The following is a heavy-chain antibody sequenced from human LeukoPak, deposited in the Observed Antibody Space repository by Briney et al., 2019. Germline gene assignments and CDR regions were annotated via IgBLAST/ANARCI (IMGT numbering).Heavy chain of an antibody. CDR1: GGSISSSSYY. CDR3: ARMFYFDTSGKFDY. D-gene: IGHD3-22*01. V-gene: IGHV4-39*07. CDR2: IYYSGST. J-gene: IGHJ4*02. Sequence: NPSETLSLTCTVSGGSISSSSYYWGWVRQPPGEGLEWIGSIYYSGSTYYNPSLKSRVTLSVDTSKNQFSLKLSSVTAADTAIYYCARMFYFDTSGKFDYWGQGTLVTVSS.